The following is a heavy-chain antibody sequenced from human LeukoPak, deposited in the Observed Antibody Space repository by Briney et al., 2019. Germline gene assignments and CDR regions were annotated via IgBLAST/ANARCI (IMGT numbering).Heavy chain of an antibody. Sequence: GGSLRLSCAASGFTFSSYWMHWVRQPPGKGLVWVSRITSDGSGIGYADSVKGRFGTSRDNAKNTLYLQMSSLRAEDMAVYYWASGRLVGAPDYWGQGTLVTVSS. CDR2: ITSDGSGI. V-gene: IGHV3-74*01. CDR3: ASGRLVGAPDY. CDR1: GFTFSSYW. J-gene: IGHJ4*02. D-gene: IGHD1-26*01.